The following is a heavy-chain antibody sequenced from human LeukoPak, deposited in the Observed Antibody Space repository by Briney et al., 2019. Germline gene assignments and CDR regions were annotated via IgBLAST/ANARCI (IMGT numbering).Heavy chain of an antibody. CDR1: GGTFSSYA. V-gene: IGHV1-69*05. D-gene: IGHD3-22*01. CDR2: IIPIFGTA. Sequence: SVKVSCKASGGTFSSYAISWVRQAPGQGLEWMGRIIPIFGTANYAQKFQGRVTITTDESASAAYMELSSLRSEDTAVYYCARDRYIVVVMGEAFDIWGQGTMVTVSS. J-gene: IGHJ3*02. CDR3: ARDRYIVVVMGEAFDI.